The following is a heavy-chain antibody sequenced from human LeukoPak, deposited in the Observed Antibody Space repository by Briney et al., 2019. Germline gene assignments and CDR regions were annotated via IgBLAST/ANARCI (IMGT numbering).Heavy chain of an antibody. CDR2: INHNGNVN. J-gene: IGHJ6*02. V-gene: IGHV3-7*03. CDR3: ARGGGLDV. Sequence: ETLSLTCTVSGGSVSSGSYYWSWIRQPPGKGLEWVASINHNGNVNYYVDSVKGRFTISRDNAKNSLYLQMSNLGAEGTAVYFCARGGGLDVWGQGATVTVSS. CDR1: GGSVSSGSYY. D-gene: IGHD3-16*01.